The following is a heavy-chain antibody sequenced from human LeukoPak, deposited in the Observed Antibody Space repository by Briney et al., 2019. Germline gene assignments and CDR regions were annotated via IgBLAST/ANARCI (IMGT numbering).Heavy chain of an antibody. J-gene: IGHJ6*03. D-gene: IGHD6-19*01. V-gene: IGHV1-2*02. CDR1: GYTFTGYY. CDR2: INPNSGGT. Sequence: ASVKVSCKASGYTFTGYYMHWVRQAPGQGLEWMGWINPNSGGTNYAQKFQGRVTMTRDTSISTAYMELSRLRSDDTAVYYCARVLAVAGTPYYYYYMDVWGKGTTVTVSS. CDR3: ARVLAVAGTPYYYYYMDV.